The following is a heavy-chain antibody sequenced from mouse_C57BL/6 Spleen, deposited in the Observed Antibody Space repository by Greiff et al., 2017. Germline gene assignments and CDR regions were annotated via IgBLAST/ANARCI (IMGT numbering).Heavy chain of an antibody. V-gene: IGHV1-52*01. CDR3: TRSITTVVGGY. D-gene: IGHD1-1*01. J-gene: IGHJ2*01. CDR1: GYTFTSYW. CDR2: IDPSDSET. Sequence: QVQLQQPGAELVRPGSSVKLSCKASGYTFTSYWMHWVKQRPIQGLEWIGNIDPSDSETHYNQKFKDKATLTVDKSSSTAYMQLSSLTSEDSAVYYGTRSITTVVGGYWGQGTTLTVSS.